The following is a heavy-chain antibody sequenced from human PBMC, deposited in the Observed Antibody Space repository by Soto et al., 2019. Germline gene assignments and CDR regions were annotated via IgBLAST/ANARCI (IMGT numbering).Heavy chain of an antibody. CDR1: GFTFNNYG. D-gene: IGHD3-22*01. V-gene: IGHV3-33*01. CDR2: IRSDESNK. CDR3: ARPDFYDTTGYYED. J-gene: IGHJ4*02. Sequence: ESGGGVVQPGRSLRLSCAASGFTFNNYGMHWVRQAPGKGLEWVAFIRSDESNKYYANSVKGRFTISRDNSKNTLYLQMNSLRAEDTAVYYCARPDFYDTTGYYEDWGQGTLVTVSS.